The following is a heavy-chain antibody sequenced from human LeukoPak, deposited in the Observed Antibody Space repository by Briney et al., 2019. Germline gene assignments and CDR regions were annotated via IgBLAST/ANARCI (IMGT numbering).Heavy chain of an antibody. J-gene: IGHJ4*02. Sequence: SETLSLTCTVSGGSISSASYYWSWIRQPAGTGLQWIGRIYTSGSTYYNPSLKSRVTISVDMSKNQFSLKLSSVTAADTAVYYCAREREGPYGYLDYWGQGTLVTVSS. CDR2: IYTSGST. CDR3: AREREGPYGYLDY. V-gene: IGHV4-61*02. D-gene: IGHD4-17*01. CDR1: GGSISSASYY.